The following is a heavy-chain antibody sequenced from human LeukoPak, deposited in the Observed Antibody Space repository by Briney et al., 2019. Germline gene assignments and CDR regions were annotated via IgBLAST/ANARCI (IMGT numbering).Heavy chain of an antibody. CDR1: GYTFTSYY. D-gene: IGHD2-15*01. CDR3: ARDNCSGGSCPGY. CDR2: INPSGGST. Sequence: ASVKVSCKASGYTFTSYYMHWVRQAPGQGLEWMGIINPSGGSTGYAQKFQGRVTMTRDTSTSAVYMELSSLRSEDTAVYYCARDNCSGGSCPGYWGQGTLVTVSS. J-gene: IGHJ4*02. V-gene: IGHV1-46*01.